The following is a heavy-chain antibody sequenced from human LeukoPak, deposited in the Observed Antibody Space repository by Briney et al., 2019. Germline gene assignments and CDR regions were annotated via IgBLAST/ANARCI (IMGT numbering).Heavy chain of an antibody. Sequence: GGSLRLSCAASGFTFSSYWMSWVRLGPGKGLEWVASIPPDGGVGRYVDSATGRFTISRDNAKSSVFLHMNSLRAEDTAVYYCARLFGGVTTFDYWGQGALVTVSS. CDR2: IPPDGGVG. D-gene: IGHD3-10*01. CDR3: ARLFGGVTTFDY. J-gene: IGHJ4*02. V-gene: IGHV3-7*01. CDR1: GFTFSSYW.